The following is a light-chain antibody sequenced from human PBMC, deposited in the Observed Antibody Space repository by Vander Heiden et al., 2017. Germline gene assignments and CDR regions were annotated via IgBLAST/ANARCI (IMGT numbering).Light chain of an antibody. CDR1: NIGSKN. CDR3: QEWDSSTVV. CDR2: RDS. Sequence: SYELTQPLSVSVALGQTARITCGGNNIGSKNVHWYQQKPGQAPVLVIYRDSNRPSGIPERFSGSNSGTTATLTISRAQAGDEADYYCQEWDSSTVVFGGGTKLTVL. V-gene: IGLV3-9*01. J-gene: IGLJ2*01.